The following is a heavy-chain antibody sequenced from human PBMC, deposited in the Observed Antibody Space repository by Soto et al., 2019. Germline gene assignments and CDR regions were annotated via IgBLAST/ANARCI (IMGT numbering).Heavy chain of an antibody. J-gene: IGHJ5*02. Sequence: EAQLGESGGGLVQPGQSLILSCAASGFTFSHAWMNWVRQAPGKGLEWVGHIKRETDGGTTEYAAPVRGRVIISRDDSRSILYLQMNNLRTEDTAVYYCRIGHYGAWGQGTLVTVSS. V-gene: IGHV3-15*07. CDR1: GFTFSHAW. D-gene: IGHD4-17*01. CDR3: RIGHYGA. CDR2: IKRETDGGTT.